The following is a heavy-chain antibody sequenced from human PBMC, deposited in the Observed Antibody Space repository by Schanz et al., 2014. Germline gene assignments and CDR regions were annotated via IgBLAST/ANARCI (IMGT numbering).Heavy chain of an antibody. J-gene: IGHJ4*02. Sequence: QILLVQPGPEVKKPGASVTVSCKASGYTFTSHGISWVRQAPGQGLEWMGRIIPSLGLAKYEQKFQDKVTITADTSATTAYMELSGLRSEDTAVYYCARDRLECGAECYSVEVFEIWGQGTLVTVSS. V-gene: IGHV1-69*04. CDR2: IIPSLGLA. CDR3: ARDRLECGAECYSVEVFEI. CDR1: GYTFTSHG. D-gene: IGHD2-21*01.